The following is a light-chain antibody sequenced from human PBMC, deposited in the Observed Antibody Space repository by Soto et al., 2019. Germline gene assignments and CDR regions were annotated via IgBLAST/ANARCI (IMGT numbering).Light chain of an antibody. J-gene: IGKJ4*01. CDR2: GAS. Sequence: EIVLTQSPGTLSLSPGERATLSCRASQSVSSSYLAWYQQKPVQAPRLLIYGASSRATGIPDRFSGSGSGTDFTLTISRLEPEDLAVYYCQQYGSSPSTVGGGTKVEIK. CDR1: QSVSSSY. V-gene: IGKV3-20*01. CDR3: QQYGSSPST.